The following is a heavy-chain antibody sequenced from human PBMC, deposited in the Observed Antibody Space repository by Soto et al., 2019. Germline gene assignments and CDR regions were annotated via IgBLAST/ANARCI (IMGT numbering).Heavy chain of an antibody. J-gene: IGHJ6*02. Sequence: SLTCTVSGGSISSYYWSWIRQPPGKGLEWIGYIYYSGSTNYNPSLKSRVTISVDTSKNQFSLKLSSVTAADTAVYYCASGVQIYYYGMDVWGQGTTVTVSS. D-gene: IGHD3-3*01. CDR3: ASGVQIYYYGMDV. CDR2: IYYSGST. CDR1: GGSISSYY. V-gene: IGHV4-59*01.